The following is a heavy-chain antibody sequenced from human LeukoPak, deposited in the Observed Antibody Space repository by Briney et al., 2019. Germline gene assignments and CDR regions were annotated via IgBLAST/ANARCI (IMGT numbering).Heavy chain of an antibody. Sequence: ASAKVSCKASGYTFTSYGISWVRQAPGQGLEWMGWISAYNGNTNYAQKLKGRVTMTTDTSTSTAYMELRSLRSDDTAVYYCARDVDIVATMGGGGFDYWGQGTLVTVSS. CDR1: GYTFTSYG. CDR3: ARDVDIVATMGGGGFDY. CDR2: ISAYNGNT. D-gene: IGHD5-12*01. J-gene: IGHJ4*02. V-gene: IGHV1-18*01.